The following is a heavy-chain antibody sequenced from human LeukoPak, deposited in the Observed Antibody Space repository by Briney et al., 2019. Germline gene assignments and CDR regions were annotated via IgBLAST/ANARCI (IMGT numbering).Heavy chain of an antibody. D-gene: IGHD3-22*01. V-gene: IGHV1-18*01. CDR1: GYTFTSYG. CDR2: ISAYNGNT. CDR3: TRAPPGMTMMTDY. J-gene: IGHJ4*02. Sequence: ASVKVSCKASGYTFTSYGISWVRQAPGQGLEGMGWISAYNGNTNYAQRLQGRVTMTTDTSTSVAYMELRSLTSDDTAVYYCTRAPPGMTMMTDYWGQGTLVTVSS.